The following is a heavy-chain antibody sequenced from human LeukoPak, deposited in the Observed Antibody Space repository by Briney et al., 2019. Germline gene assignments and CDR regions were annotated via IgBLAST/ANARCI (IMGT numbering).Heavy chain of an antibody. V-gene: IGHV3-64D*09. CDR3: VKDLYYDNSGYYSGAFDY. CDR2: INSNGGRT. D-gene: IGHD3-22*01. Sequence: GGSLRLSCSASGFTFKKYAMHWGRQAPGKGLEYVSAINSNGGRTYYADSVKGRFTISRDNSKNTLYLQMSSLRVDDTAVYYCVKDLYYDNSGYYSGAFDYWGQGTLVTVSS. J-gene: IGHJ4*02. CDR1: GFTFKKYA.